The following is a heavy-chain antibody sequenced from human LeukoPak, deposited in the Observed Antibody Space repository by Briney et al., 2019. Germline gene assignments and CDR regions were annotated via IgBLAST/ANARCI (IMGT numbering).Heavy chain of an antibody. CDR1: GFTFSSYG. Sequence: GGSLRLSCAASGFTFSSYGMHWVRQAPGKGLEWEAVISYDGSNKYYADSVKGRFTISRDNSKNTLYLQMNSLRAEDTAVYYCAKREQYYYDSSGYSDWGQGTLVTVSS. CDR2: ISYDGSNK. CDR3: AKREQYYYDSSGYSD. D-gene: IGHD3-22*01. V-gene: IGHV3-30*18. J-gene: IGHJ4*02.